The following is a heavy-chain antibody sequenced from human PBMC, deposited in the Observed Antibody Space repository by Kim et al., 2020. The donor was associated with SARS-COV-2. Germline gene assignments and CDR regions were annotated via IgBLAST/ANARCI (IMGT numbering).Heavy chain of an antibody. CDR3: ARASRITMVGGRNWFDP. D-gene: IGHD3-10*01. J-gene: IGHJ5*02. Sequence: SETLSLTCAVYGGSFSGYYWSWIRQPPGKGLEWIGEINHSGSTNYNPSLKSRVTISVDTSKNQFSLKLSSATAADTAVYYCARASRITMVGGRNWFDPWGQGTLVTVSS. CDR2: INHSGST. CDR1: GGSFSGYY. V-gene: IGHV4-34*01.